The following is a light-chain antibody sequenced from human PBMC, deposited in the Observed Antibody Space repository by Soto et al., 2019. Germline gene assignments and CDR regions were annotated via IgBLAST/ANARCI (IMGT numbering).Light chain of an antibody. Sequence: EIVLTQSPGTLSLSPGERAILSCRASQTFTNNYLAWYQQKPGQAPRLLIYGASSRATGIPDRFSGSGSGTDFTLIISGLETEDSAVYYWQQYGSSPYTFGQGTKLEIK. J-gene: IGKJ2*01. CDR2: GAS. V-gene: IGKV3-20*01. CDR3: QQYGSSPYT. CDR1: QTFTNNY.